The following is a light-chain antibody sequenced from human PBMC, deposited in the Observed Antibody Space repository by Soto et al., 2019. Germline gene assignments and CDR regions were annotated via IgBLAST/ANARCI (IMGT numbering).Light chain of an antibody. CDR3: QQYCSTPLT. J-gene: IGKJ4*01. V-gene: IGKV4-1*01. CDR1: QSVFFSSYNKDF. Sequence: EIMLTQSPASLAVSLGESATINCKSSQSVFFSSYNKDFLAWYQQNPGQPPKLLIYWASTREAGVPDRFSGSGSGTDFTLTISSLQAEDVAVYYCQQYCSTPLTFGGGTKVDI. CDR2: WAS.